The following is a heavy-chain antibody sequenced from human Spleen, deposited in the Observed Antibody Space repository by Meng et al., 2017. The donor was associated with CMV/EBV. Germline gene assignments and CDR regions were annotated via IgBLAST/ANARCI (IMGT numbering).Heavy chain of an antibody. D-gene: IGHD2-21*01. CDR1: GFTFSSYS. J-gene: IGHJ4*02. V-gene: IGHV3-48*04. CDR3: VRGGDASGHPY. Sequence: GESLKISCAASGFTFSSYSMNWVRQAPGKGLEWVAYVSSSSSTIYYADSVKGRFTISRDNAKNSLFLQMNSLRAEDTSVYYCVRGGDASGHPYWGQGTLVTVSS. CDR2: VSSSSSTI.